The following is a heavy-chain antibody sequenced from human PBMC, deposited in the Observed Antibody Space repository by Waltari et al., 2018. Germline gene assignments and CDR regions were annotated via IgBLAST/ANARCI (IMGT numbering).Heavy chain of an antibody. CDR2: IYYSGST. D-gene: IGHD3-3*01. CDR3: ASGGGSPNIRFLEWANMDV. J-gene: IGHJ6*03. V-gene: IGHV4-39*01. CDR1: GGSISSSSYY. Sequence: QLQLQESGPGLVKPSETLSLTCTVSGGSISSSSYYWGWIRQPPGQGLEWIGSIYYSGSTYYSPSLKSRVTISVDTSKNQFSLKLSSVTAADTAVYYCASGGGSPNIRFLEWANMDVWGKGTTVTVSS.